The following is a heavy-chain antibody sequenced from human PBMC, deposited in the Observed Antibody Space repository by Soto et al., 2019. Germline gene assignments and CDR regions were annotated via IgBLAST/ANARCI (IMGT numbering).Heavy chain of an antibody. D-gene: IGHD3-3*01. CDR1: GYTFTTYS. Sequence: VKVACKTSGYTFTTYSVHWVRQAPRQRAEWMGWINAGNLNTKYSPKFQGRVTIISDTAASIVHLELSSLSPEDTALYYCASLNYDFWSGYPHDAFDVWDKGQRSPSPQ. J-gene: IGHJ3*01. V-gene: IGHV1-3*01. CDR2: INAGNLNT. CDR3: ASLNYDFWSGYPHDAFDV.